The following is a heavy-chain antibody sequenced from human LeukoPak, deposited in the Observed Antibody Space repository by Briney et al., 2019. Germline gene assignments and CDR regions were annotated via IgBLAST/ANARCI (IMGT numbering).Heavy chain of an antibody. CDR2: ISSNGGST. CDR3: AKGPYGDPYFYFDY. D-gene: IGHD4-17*01. V-gene: IGHV3-64*01. Sequence: GGSLRLSCAASGFTFSSYAMHWVRQAPGKGLEYVSAISSNGGSTYYANSVKGRFTISRDNSKNTLYLQMGSLRAEDMAVYYCAKGPYGDPYFYFDYWGQGTLVTVSS. J-gene: IGHJ4*02. CDR1: GFTFSSYA.